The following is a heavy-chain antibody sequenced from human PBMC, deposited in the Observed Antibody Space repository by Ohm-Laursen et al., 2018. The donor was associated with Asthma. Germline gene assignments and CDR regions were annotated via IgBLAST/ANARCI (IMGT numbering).Heavy chain of an antibody. J-gene: IGHJ5*02. Sequence: SLRLSCAASGFSFSSYSMNWVRQAPGKGLEWVDNINQDGSIWGYVDSVKGRFAISRDNAHNSLYLQMNSLRADDTAVYYCGRVYSSSWDPRGQGTLVTVSS. V-gene: IGHV3-7*03. CDR1: GFSFSSYS. D-gene: IGHD6-13*01. CDR2: INQDGSIW. CDR3: GRVYSSSWDP.